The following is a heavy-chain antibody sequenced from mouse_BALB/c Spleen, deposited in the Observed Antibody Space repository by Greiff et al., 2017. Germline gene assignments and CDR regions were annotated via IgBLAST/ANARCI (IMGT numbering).Heavy chain of an antibody. Sequence: EVQVVESGGGLVKPGGSLKLSCAASGFTFSSYAMSWVRQSPEKRLEWVAEISSGGSYTYYPDTVTGRFTISRDNAQNTLYLEMSSLRSEDTAMYYCARDDYDRRGFAYWGQGTLVTVSA. V-gene: IGHV5-9-4*01. CDR3: ARDDYDRRGFAY. J-gene: IGHJ3*01. CDR2: ISSGGSYT. CDR1: GFTFSSYA. D-gene: IGHD2-4*01.